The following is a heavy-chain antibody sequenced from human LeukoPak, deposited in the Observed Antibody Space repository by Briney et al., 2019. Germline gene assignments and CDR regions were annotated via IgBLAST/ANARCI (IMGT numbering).Heavy chain of an antibody. D-gene: IGHD6-13*01. CDR2: INPNSGGT. CDR3: ARVANRTPGAAARY. Sequence: GASVKVSCKASGGTFSSYAISWVRQAPGQGLEWMGWINPNSGGTNYAQKFQGRVTMTRDTSISTAYMELSRLRSDDTAVYYCARVANRTPGAAARYWGQGTLVTVSS. CDR1: GGTFSSYA. V-gene: IGHV1-2*02. J-gene: IGHJ4*02.